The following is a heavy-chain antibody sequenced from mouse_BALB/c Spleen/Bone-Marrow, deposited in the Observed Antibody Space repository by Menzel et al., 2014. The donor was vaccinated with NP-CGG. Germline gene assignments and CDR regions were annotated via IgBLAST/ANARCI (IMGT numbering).Heavy chain of an antibody. CDR1: GYAFTNYL. V-gene: IGHV1-54*01. Sequence: QVQLKQSGAELVRPGTSVKVSCKASGYAFTNYLIEWVKQRPGQGLEWIGVINPGSGGTNYNEKFRGKATLTADKSSSTAYMQLSSLTSDDSAVYFCARCLTGTSALDFWDQGTSVTVSS. J-gene: IGHJ4*01. D-gene: IGHD4-1*01. CDR3: ARCLTGTSALDF. CDR2: INPGSGGT.